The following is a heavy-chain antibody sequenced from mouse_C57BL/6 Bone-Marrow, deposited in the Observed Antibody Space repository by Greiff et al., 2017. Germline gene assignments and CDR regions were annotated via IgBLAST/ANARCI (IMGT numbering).Heavy chain of an antibody. V-gene: IGHV1-81*01. CDR1: GYTFTSYG. CDR3: ARSRNYGSSPWFAY. CDR2: IYPRSGNT. Sequence: VKLMESGAELARPGASVKLSCKASGYTFTSYGISWVKQRTGQGLEWIGEIYPRSGNTYYNEKFKGKATLTADKSSSTAYMELRSLTSEDSAVYFCARSRNYGSSPWFAYWGQGTLVTVSA. D-gene: IGHD1-1*01. J-gene: IGHJ3*01.